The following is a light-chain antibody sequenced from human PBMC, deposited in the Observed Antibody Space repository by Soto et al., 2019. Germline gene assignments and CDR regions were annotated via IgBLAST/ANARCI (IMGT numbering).Light chain of an antibody. Sequence: VLTQSPGTLSLSPGEGATLSCRASQSLSSQLAWYQQKPGQAPRLLIYDASKRAAGVPGRFSGSGSGTDFTLTITSLEPDDSAMYYCQQRSSWPTFGQGTRVEFK. J-gene: IGKJ1*01. CDR3: QQRSSWPT. CDR2: DAS. V-gene: IGKV3-11*01. CDR1: QSLSSQ.